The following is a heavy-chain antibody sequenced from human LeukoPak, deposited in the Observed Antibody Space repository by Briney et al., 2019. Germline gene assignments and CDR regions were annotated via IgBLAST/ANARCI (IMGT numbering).Heavy chain of an antibody. V-gene: IGHV3-74*01. CDR2: INSDGSST. Sequence: PGGSLRLSCAASGFPFSNYWMHWVRQAPGKGLVWVSRINSDGSSTDNADSVKGRLTNSRDNAKNTLYLQMNSLRAEDTAVYYCASDYGGNSNGGDYWGQGTLVTVSS. D-gene: IGHD4-23*01. CDR1: GFPFSNYW. J-gene: IGHJ4*02. CDR3: ASDYGGNSNGGDY.